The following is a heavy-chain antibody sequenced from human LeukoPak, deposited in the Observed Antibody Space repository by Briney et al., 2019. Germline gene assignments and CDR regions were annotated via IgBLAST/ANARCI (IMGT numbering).Heavy chain of an antibody. CDR2: IFHTGST. Sequence: SETLSLTCTVSGDSISSGNYWGWIRQPPGKGLEWIGSIFHTGSTYFNLSLKSRVTISVDTSKNQFSLKLSSVTAADTAVYYCARYGSGSYRYWFDPWGQGILVTVSS. J-gene: IGHJ5*02. V-gene: IGHV4-38-2*02. CDR1: GDSISSGNY. D-gene: IGHD3-10*01. CDR3: ARYGSGSYRYWFDP.